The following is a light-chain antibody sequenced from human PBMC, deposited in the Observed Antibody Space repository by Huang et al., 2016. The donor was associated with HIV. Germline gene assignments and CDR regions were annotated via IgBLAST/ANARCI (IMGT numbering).Light chain of an antibody. V-gene: IGKV3-20*01. CDR3: QRYLSSPLT. J-gene: IGKJ4*01. CDR2: GAS. CDR1: QNITNNF. Sequence: DIVLTQSPGTLSLSPRERAALSCRASQNITNNFLAWYQQRSGQTPRLLIYGASNRAMGIPDRFSGSGSGTDFTLIISRLEPQDSAVYYCQRYLSSPLTFGGGTNVEIK.